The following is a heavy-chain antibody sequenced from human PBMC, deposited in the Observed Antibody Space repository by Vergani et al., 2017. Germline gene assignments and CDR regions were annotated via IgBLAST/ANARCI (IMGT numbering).Heavy chain of an antibody. J-gene: IGHJ4*02. V-gene: IGHV1-69*02. D-gene: IGHD3-22*01. Sequence: QVQLVQSGAEVKKPGSSVKVSCKASGGTFSSYTISWVRQAPGQGLEWMGRIIPILGIANYAQKFQGRVTITADKSTSTAYMELSSLRSEDTAVYYCARARDPRSRYYYDSSGYYYVGAFDYWGQGTLVTVSS. CDR3: ARARDPRSRYYYDSSGYYYVGAFDY. CDR1: GGTFSSYT. CDR2: IIPILGIA.